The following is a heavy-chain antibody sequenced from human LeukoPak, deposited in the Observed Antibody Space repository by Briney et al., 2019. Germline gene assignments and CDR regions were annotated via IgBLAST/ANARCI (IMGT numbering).Heavy chain of an antibody. CDR1: GYSISSGYY. CDR2: IYHSGST. CDR3: ARASWLSSGYYYDYFDY. D-gene: IGHD3-22*01. J-gene: IGHJ4*02. V-gene: IGHV4-38-2*02. Sequence: PSETLSLTCTVSGYSISSGYYWGWIRQPPGKGLEWIGSIYHSGSTYYNPSLKSRVTISVDTSKNQFSLKLSSVTAADTAVYYCARASWLSSGYYYDYFDYWGQGTLVTVSS.